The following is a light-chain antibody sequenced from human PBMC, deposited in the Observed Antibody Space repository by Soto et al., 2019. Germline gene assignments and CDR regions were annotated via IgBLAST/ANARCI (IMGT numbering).Light chain of an antibody. CDR3: QQYYIYPQT. J-gene: IGKJ1*01. V-gene: IGKV1-8*01. CDR2: AAS. Sequence: AIRMTQSPSSLSASTGDRVTITCRASQGISSYLAWYQQKPGKAPKLLIYAASTLQSGVPPRFSGSGSVTHFTRTVSCLQSEDLATYYCQQYYIYPQTFGQGTKLEIK. CDR1: QGISSY.